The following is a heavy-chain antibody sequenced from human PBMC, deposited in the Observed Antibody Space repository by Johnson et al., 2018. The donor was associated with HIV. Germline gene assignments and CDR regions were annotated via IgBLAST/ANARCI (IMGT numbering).Heavy chain of an antibody. D-gene: IGHD3-22*01. CDR2: ISWDGGNT. V-gene: IGHV3-43D*03. J-gene: IGHJ3*02. CDR1: GFTFDDYT. Sequence: VQLVESGGVVVQPGGSLRLSCAASGFTFDDYTMHWVRQAPGKGLEWVSLISWDGGNTYYADSVKGRFTISRDNSNNSLYLQMNSLRPEDTALYYCAKDTAGYYYDSSASGAFDIWGQGTMVTVSS. CDR3: AKDTAGYYYDSSASGAFDI.